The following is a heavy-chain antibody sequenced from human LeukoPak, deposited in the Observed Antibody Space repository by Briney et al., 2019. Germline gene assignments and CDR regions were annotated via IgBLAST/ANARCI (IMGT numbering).Heavy chain of an antibody. CDR3: ARRTSSSFSLDY. CDR2: ISDSGANT. J-gene: IGHJ4*02. D-gene: IGHD6-13*01. V-gene: IGHV3-23*01. Sequence: GGSLRLSCAASGFTFSSYAMSWVRQAPGKGLEWVSAISDSGANTYYADSVKGRFTISRDNSKNTLYLQMNSLRVEDTAVYYCARRTSSSFSLDYWGQGTLVTVSS. CDR1: GFTFSSYA.